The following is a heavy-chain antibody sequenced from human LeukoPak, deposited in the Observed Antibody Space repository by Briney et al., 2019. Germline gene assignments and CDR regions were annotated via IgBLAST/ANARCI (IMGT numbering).Heavy chain of an antibody. J-gene: IGHJ4*02. CDR3: AGDNDVDTAMVDY. CDR2: IIPIFGTA. Sequence: ASVKVSCKASGGTLSSYAISWVRQAPGQGLEWMGRIIPIFGTANYAQKFQGRVTITTDESTSTAYMELSSLRSEDTAVYYCAGDNDVDTAMVDYWGQGTLVTVSS. D-gene: IGHD5-18*01. CDR1: GGTLSSYA. V-gene: IGHV1-69*05.